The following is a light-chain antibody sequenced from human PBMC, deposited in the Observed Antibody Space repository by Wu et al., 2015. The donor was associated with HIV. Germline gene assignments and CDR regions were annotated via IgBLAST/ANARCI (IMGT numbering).Light chain of an antibody. CDR1: QSVSSY. V-gene: IGKV3-11*01. CDR3: QQRSNWPQNT. Sequence: EIVLTQSPATLSLSPGERATLSCRASQSVSSYLAWYQQKPGQAPRLLIYDASNRATGIPARFSGRGSGTDFTLIISSLEPEDFVVYYCQQRSNWPQNTFGQGTKLEIK. CDR2: DAS. J-gene: IGKJ2*01.